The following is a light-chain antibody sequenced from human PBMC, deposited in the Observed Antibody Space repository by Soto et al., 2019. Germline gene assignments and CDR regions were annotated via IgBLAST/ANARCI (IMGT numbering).Light chain of an antibody. CDR1: QSLVYSDGNTY. V-gene: IGKV2D-30*01. J-gene: IGKJ1*01. CDR3: MQGTHWTPRT. Sequence: EVVMTQSPLSLPVTLGQPASISCRSSQSLVYSDGNTYLNWFQQRPGQSPRRLIYKVSNCDSGVPDRFSGSGSGTDFTLKISRVEAEDVGVYYCMQGTHWTPRTFGPGTQVQI. CDR2: KVS.